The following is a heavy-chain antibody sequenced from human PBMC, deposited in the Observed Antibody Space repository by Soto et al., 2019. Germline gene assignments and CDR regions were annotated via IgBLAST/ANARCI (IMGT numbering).Heavy chain of an antibody. CDR2: IYYIGST. CDR3: ARHGYSGYDLNWFDP. Sequence: SETLSLTWTVSGGSISSYYWSWIRQPPRKGLEWIGYIYYIGSTNYNPSLKSRVTISVDTSKNQFSLKLSSVTAADTAVYYCARHGYSGYDLNWFDPWGQGTLVTVSS. D-gene: IGHD5-12*01. V-gene: IGHV4-59*08. J-gene: IGHJ5*02. CDR1: GGSISSYY.